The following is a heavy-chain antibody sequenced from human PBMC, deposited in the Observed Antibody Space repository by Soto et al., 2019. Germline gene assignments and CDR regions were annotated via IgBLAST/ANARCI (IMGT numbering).Heavy chain of an antibody. J-gene: IGHJ5*02. CDR2: IYHGGST. CDR3: ARRLDDTADSFFNWFDP. D-gene: IGHD5-18*01. Sequence: SETLSLTCAVSGYSISSGYYWGWLRQPPGKGLEWIGSIYHGGSTYYNPSLNSRVAISIGTSNNQFSLNLSSVTAADTAVYYCARRLDDTADSFFNWFDPWGQGTLVTVSS. CDR1: GYSISSGYY. V-gene: IGHV4-38-2*01.